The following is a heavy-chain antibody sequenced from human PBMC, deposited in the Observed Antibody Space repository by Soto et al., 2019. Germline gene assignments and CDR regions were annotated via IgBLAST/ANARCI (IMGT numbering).Heavy chain of an antibody. CDR3: AKWSGSGSFYNNPFGS. D-gene: IGHD3-10*01. CDR1: GFIFSSYA. CDR2: ISYDGTNK. V-gene: IGHV3-30*18. J-gene: IGHJ4*02. Sequence: QVQLMESGGGVVQPGRSLRLSCAASGFIFSSYAMHWVRQSPGKGLEWVAGISYDGTNKYYADDVKGRFTISRDNSKNTLYLQMNTLRIEDTAVDHCAKWSGSGSFYNNPFGSWGKGTMVSVSS.